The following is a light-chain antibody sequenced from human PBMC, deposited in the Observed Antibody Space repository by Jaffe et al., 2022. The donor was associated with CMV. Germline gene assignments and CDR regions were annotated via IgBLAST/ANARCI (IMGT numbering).Light chain of an antibody. CDR3: LLSYSGARV. CDR1: TGAVTSGHY. V-gene: IGLV7-46*01. J-gene: IGLJ3*02. CDR2: DAT. Sequence: AVVTQEPSLTVSPGGTVTLTCGSSTGAVTSGHYPYWFQQRPGQAPRTLIFDATNKYSWTPARFSGSFLGDKAALTLSGAQPEDEADYYCLLSYSGARVFGGGTKLTVL.